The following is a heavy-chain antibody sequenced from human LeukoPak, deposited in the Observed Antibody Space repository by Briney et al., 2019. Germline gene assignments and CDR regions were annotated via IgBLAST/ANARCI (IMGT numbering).Heavy chain of an antibody. CDR1: GYSFSIGYY. J-gene: IGHJ4*02. Sequence: SDTLSLTCTVSGYSFSIGYYWGWIRQPPGKGLEWIGSIYHSGSTYYNPSLKSRVSISVDPPKNQFSLKRSSVTAADTAVYYCARDHNYDSSGYYYAPLGYWGRGTLVTVSS. D-gene: IGHD3-22*01. CDR3: ARDHNYDSSGYYYAPLGY. V-gene: IGHV4-38-2*02. CDR2: IYHSGST.